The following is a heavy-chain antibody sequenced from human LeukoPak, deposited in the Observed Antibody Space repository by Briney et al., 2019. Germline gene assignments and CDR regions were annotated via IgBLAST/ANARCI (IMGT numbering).Heavy chain of an antibody. J-gene: IGHJ6*02. Sequence: SETLSLTCTVSGGSISSSTYYWGWIRQPPGMGLEWIGSIYYSGSTYYNPSLKSRVTISVDTSKNQFSLNLSSATAADTAVYYCARQKYCSSTACSSRYYYGMDVWGQGTTVTVSS. CDR2: IYYSGST. V-gene: IGHV4-39*01. D-gene: IGHD2-2*01. CDR3: ARQKYCSSTACSSRYYYGMDV. CDR1: GGSISSSTYY.